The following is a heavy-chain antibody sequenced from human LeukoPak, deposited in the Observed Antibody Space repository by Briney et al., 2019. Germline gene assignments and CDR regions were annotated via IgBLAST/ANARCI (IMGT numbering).Heavy chain of an antibody. J-gene: IGHJ4*02. CDR3: VRDNDWAFDY. CDR2: ISPRSDIV. CDR1: GFTLRSFS. D-gene: IGHD3-9*01. V-gene: IGHV3-48*01. Sequence: PGGSLRLSCAASGFTLRSFSMNWVRQAPGKGLEWVSHISPRSDIVSYADSVKGRFTISRDNAKNSLYLQVNSLRAEDMAVYYCVRDNDWAFDYWGQGTLVPVSS.